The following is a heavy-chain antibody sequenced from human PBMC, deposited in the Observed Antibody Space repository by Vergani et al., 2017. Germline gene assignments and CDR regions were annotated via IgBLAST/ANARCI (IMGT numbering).Heavy chain of an antibody. J-gene: IGHJ4*02. D-gene: IGHD2-2*01. CDR2: MNPNSGNT. Sequence: QVQLVQSGAEVKKPGASVKVSCKASGYTFTSYDINWVRQATGQGLEWMGWMNPNSGNTGYAQKFQGRVTMTRNTSISTAYMELSSLRSGDTAVYYCVHCSSTSCYLDYWGQGTLVTVSS. CDR3: VHCSSTSCYLDY. V-gene: IGHV1-8*01. CDR1: GYTFTSYD.